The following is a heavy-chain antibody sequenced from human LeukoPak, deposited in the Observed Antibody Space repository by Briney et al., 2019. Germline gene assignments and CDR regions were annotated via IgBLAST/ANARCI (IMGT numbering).Heavy chain of an antibody. CDR2: INHSGSA. J-gene: IGHJ3*02. CDR3: ARGRVGPEWLLKSLGAFDI. V-gene: IGHV4-34*01. CDR1: GGSFSGYY. D-gene: IGHD3-3*01. Sequence: SETLSLTCAVSGGSFSGYYWTWIRQPPGKGLEWIGEINHSGSANYNPSLKSRVTISLDTSKDQFSLKVSSVTAADTAVYYCARGRVGPEWLLKSLGAFDIWGQGTMVTVSS.